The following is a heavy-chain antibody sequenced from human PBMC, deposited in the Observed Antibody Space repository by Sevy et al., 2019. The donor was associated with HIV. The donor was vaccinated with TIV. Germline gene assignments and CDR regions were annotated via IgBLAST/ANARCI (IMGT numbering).Heavy chain of an antibody. CDR1: GFTFSNYA. CDR2: ISGSGGSGDKT. D-gene: IGHD3-22*01. V-gene: IGHV3-23*01. J-gene: IGHJ4*02. Sequence: GGSLRLSCAASGFTFSNYAMNWVRQAPGKGLEWVSGISGSGGSGDKTNYADSVKGRFTIYRDDSKKSLYLKLNSLRVEDTAIYYCARKYNSSGYFDYWGQGTLVTVSS. CDR3: ARKYNSSGYFDY.